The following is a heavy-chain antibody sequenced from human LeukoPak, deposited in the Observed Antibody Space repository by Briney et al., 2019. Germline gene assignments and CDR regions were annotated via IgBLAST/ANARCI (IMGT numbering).Heavy chain of an antibody. CDR2: IIPIFGTA. V-gene: IGHV1-69*05. J-gene: IGHJ6*03. CDR3: ASEAVAGTHYYYYYMDV. Sequence: ASVKVSCKASGGTFSSYAISWVRQAPGQGLEWMGRIIPIFGTANYAQKFQGRVTITTDESTSTAYMELSSLRSEDTAVYYCASEAVAGTHYYYYYMDVWGKGTTVTVSS. CDR1: GGTFSSYA. D-gene: IGHD6-19*01.